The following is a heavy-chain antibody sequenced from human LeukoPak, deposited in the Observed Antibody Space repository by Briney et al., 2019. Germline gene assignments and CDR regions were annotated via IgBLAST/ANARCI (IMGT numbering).Heavy chain of an antibody. D-gene: IGHD3-10*01. V-gene: IGHV1-46*01. CDR1: GYTFTSYY. Sequence: ASVKVSCKASGYTFTSYYMHWVRHAPGQGLEWMGIINPSGGSTSYAQKFQGRVTMTRDTSTSTVYMELSSLRSEDTAVYYCARDGGFGELIGGFDYWGQGTLVTVSS. CDR2: INPSGGST. CDR3: ARDGGFGELIGGFDY. J-gene: IGHJ4*02.